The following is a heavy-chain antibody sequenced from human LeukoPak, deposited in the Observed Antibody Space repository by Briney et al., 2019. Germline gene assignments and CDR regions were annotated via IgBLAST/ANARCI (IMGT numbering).Heavy chain of an antibody. D-gene: IGHD3-22*01. CDR1: GGSISSSNW. Sequence: PSETLSLTCAVSGGSISSSNWWSWVRQPPGKGLEWIGSIYYSGSTYYNPSLKSRVTISVDTSKNQFSLKLSSVTAADTAVYYCARPYYYDSSGQNWGQGTLVTVSS. V-gene: IGHV4-39*01. J-gene: IGHJ4*02. CDR3: ARPYYYDSSGQN. CDR2: IYYSGST.